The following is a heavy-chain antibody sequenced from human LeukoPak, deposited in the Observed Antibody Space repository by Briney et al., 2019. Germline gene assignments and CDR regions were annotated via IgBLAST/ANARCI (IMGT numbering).Heavy chain of an antibody. J-gene: IGHJ4*02. CDR1: GFTFSSYS. V-gene: IGHV3-74*01. Sequence: GGSLRLSCAASGFTFSSYSMNWVRQAPGKGLVWVSRINSDGSSTSYADSVKGRFTISRDNAKNTLYLQMNSLRAEDTAVYYCARACCHWNYPTHIDYWGQGTLVTVSS. CDR3: ARACCHWNYPTHIDY. D-gene: IGHD1-7*01. CDR2: INSDGSST.